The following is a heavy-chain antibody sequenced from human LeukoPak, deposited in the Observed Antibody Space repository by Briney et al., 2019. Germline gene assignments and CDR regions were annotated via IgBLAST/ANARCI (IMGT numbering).Heavy chain of an antibody. D-gene: IGHD1-26*01. Sequence: GGSLGLSCAASGFTFSSYEMNWVRQAPGKGLEWVSYISSSGSTIYYADSVKGRFTISRDNAKNSLYLQMNSLRAEDTAVYYCARETPPVGGSHDDYDYWGQGTLVTVSS. V-gene: IGHV3-48*03. CDR2: ISSSGSTI. J-gene: IGHJ4*02. CDR1: GFTFSSYE. CDR3: ARETPPVGGSHDDYDY.